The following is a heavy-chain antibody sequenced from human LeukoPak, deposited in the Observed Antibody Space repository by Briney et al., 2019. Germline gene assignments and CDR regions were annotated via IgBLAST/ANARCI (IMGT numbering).Heavy chain of an antibody. CDR2: INPNSGGT. CDR3: AREGAMTYSWSY. CDR1: GGTFSSYA. J-gene: IGHJ4*02. D-gene: IGHD3-3*01. Sequence: ASVKVSCKASGGTFSSYAISWVRQAPGQGLEWMGWINPNSGGTNYAQKFQGRVTMTRDTSISTAYMELSRLRSDDTAVYYCAREGAMTYSWSYWGQGTLVTVSS. V-gene: IGHV1-2*02.